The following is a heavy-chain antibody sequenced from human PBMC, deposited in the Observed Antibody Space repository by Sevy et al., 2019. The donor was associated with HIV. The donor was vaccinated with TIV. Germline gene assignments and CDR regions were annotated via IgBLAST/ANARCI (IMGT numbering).Heavy chain of an antibody. CDR2: ISSSGSTI. CDR3: ARGKYCSGGSCYPNWFDP. D-gene: IGHD2-15*01. Sequence: GGSLRLSCAASGFTFSSYEMNWVRQAPGKGLEWVSYISSSGSTIYYADSVKGRFTISRDNANNSLYLQMNSLRAEDTAVYYCARGKYCSGGSCYPNWFDPWGQGTLVTVSS. V-gene: IGHV3-48*03. J-gene: IGHJ5*02. CDR1: GFTFSSYE.